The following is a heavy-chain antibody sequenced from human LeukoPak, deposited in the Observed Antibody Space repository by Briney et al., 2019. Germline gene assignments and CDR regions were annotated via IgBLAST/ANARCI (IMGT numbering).Heavy chain of an antibody. CDR1: GGPISNYY. CDR2: IYYTGST. V-gene: IGHV4-59*01. D-gene: IGHD6-13*01. CDR3: ARNLIPEQLVLNF. J-gene: IGHJ4*02. Sequence: KPSETLSLTCTVSGGPISNYYWNWIRQPPGKGLEWVGYIYYTGSTNYNPSLKSRVTMSVDTSKNQFSLNLKSVTPEDTAVYYCARNLIPEQLVLNFWGQGTLVTVSS.